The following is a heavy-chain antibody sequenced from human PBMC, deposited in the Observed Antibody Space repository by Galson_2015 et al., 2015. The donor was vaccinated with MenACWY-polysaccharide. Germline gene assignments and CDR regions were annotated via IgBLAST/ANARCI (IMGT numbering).Heavy chain of an antibody. D-gene: IGHD3-10*01. V-gene: IGHV3-66*02. CDR1: GFSVSGDS. CDR2: IHSDGTI. CDR3: ARHAWLGV. J-gene: IGHJ4*02. Sequence: SQRLSCAASGFSVSGDSMNWVRQAPGKGLEWVSVIHSDGTISYADSVKGRFTISRDNSKNTLYFQMNSLRPEDTAVYYCARHAWLGVWGQGSLVTVSS.